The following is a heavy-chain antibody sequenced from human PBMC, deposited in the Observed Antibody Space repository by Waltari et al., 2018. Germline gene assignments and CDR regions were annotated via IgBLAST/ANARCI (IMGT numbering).Heavy chain of an antibody. Sequence: EVQLLESGGGLVQPGGSLRLSCEASGFTFSNYAMCWVRQAPGKGLGWVSDITGSGDSTHDADSVKGRFTISRDNSKNAVFLQMNSLGVADTAVYYCAKPKLAAVPYNFYFDSWGQGTLVTVSS. CDR2: ITGSGDST. V-gene: IGHV3-23*01. CDR1: GFTFSNYA. D-gene: IGHD6-13*01. J-gene: IGHJ4*02. CDR3: AKPKLAAVPYNFYFDS.